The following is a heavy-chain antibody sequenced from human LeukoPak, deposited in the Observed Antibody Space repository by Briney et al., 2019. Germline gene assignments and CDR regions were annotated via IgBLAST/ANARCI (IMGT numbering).Heavy chain of an antibody. D-gene: IGHD2-2*01. J-gene: IGHJ6*01. CDR3: ARDLPFVVVQAALYYYYGMDV. Sequence: GASVKVSCKASGYTFTSYYMHWVRQAPGQGLEWMGIINPSGGSTSYAQKFQGRVTMTRDTSTSTVYMELSSLRSEDTAVYYCARDLPFVVVQAALYYYYGMDVWGQGTTVTVSS. CDR2: INPSGGST. CDR1: GYTFTSYY. V-gene: IGHV1-46*01.